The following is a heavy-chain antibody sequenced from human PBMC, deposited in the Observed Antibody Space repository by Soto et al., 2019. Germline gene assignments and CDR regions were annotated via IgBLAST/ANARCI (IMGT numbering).Heavy chain of an antibody. CDR3: ARHRYGWFDP. Sequence: PSETLSLTCAVYGGSFSGYYWTWIRQPPGTGLEWIGEINHSGSTNYNPSLKSRVTISVDTSKNQFSLKLTSVTAEDTAVYYCARHRYGWFDPWGQGTLVTVSS. CDR1: GGSFSGYY. D-gene: IGHD1-20*01. V-gene: IGHV4-34*01. CDR2: INHSGST. J-gene: IGHJ5*02.